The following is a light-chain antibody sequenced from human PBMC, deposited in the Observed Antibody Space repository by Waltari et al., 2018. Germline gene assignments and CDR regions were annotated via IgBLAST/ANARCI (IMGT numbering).Light chain of an antibody. J-gene: IGKJ4*01. CDR2: AAS. V-gene: IGKV1-9*01. CDR1: QDIGTY. Sequence: IQLTRSPSFLSASLDRILPVTCPASQDIGTYLAWSQKKPGKAPHLLIYAASSLHTGVPSRFSAGGSGTLFTLTINRLQPEDFATYYCQQLHTYPLTFGGGTEVEL. CDR3: QQLHTYPLT.